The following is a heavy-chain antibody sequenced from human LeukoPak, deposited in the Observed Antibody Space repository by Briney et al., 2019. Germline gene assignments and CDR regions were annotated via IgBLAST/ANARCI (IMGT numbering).Heavy chain of an antibody. J-gene: IGHJ3*02. CDR1: GFTFSSYE. D-gene: IGHD6-13*01. CDR2: ISSSGSTI. CDR3: ARVNSLIAAGAFDI. V-gene: IGHV3-48*03. Sequence: GGSLRLSCAASGFTFSSYEMNWVRQAPGKGLEWVSYISSSGSTIYYADSVKGRFTISRDNAKDSLYLQMNSLRAEDTAVYYCARVNSLIAAGAFDIWGQGTRVTVSS.